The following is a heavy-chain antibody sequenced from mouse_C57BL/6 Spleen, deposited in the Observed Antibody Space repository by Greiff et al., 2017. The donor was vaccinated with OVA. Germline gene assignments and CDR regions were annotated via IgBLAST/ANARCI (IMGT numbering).Heavy chain of an antibody. V-gene: IGHV1-55*01. CDR3: ARERGLWCLFDY. CDR2: IYPGSGST. J-gene: IGHJ2*01. D-gene: IGHD1-1*02. CDR1: GYTFTSYW. Sequence: QVQLQQPGAELVKPGASVKMSCKASGYTFTSYWITWVKQRPGQGLEWIGDIYPGSGSTNYNEKFKSKATLTVDTSSSTAYMQLSSLTSEDSAVYYCARERGLWCLFDYWGQGTTLTVSS.